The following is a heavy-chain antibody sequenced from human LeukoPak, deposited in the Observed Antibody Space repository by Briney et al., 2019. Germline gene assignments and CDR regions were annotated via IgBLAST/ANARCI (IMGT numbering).Heavy chain of an antibody. V-gene: IGHV4-39*07. D-gene: IGHD2/OR15-2a*01. CDR3: ARTDYFDAFDI. Sequence: SETLSLTCTVSGGSISSSSYYWGWIRQPPGKGLEWIGSIYYSGSTHYNPSLKSRVTISVDTSKNQFSLKLSSVTAADTAVYYCARTDYFDAFDIWGQGTMVTVSS. CDR2: IYYSGST. CDR1: GGSISSSSYY. J-gene: IGHJ3*02.